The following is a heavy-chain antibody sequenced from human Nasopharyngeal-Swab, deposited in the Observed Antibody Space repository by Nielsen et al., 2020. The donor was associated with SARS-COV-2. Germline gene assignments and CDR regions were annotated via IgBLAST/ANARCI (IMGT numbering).Heavy chain of an antibody. CDR2: ISGSGGST. V-gene: IGHV3-23*01. CDR1: GFTFSSYW. D-gene: IGHD3-22*01. Sequence: GGSLRLSCAASGFTFSSYWMSWVRQAPGKGLEWVSAISGSGGSTYYADSVKGRFTISRDNSKNTLYLQMNSLRAEDTAVYYCAKDRHHSTMIVVVTYYFDYWGQGTLVTVSS. CDR3: AKDRHHSTMIVVVTYYFDY. J-gene: IGHJ4*02.